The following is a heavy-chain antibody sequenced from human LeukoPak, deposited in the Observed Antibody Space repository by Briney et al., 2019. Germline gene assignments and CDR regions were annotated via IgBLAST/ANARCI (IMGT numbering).Heavy chain of an antibody. Sequence: SVKVSCKASGFTFTSSAMQWVRQARGQRLEWIGWIVVGSGNTNYAQKFQERVTITRDMSTSTAYMELSSLRSEDTAVYYCAADSSGSTIAFDIWGQGTMVTVSS. CDR3: AADSSGSTIAFDI. V-gene: IGHV1-58*02. J-gene: IGHJ3*02. CDR1: GFTFTSSA. CDR2: IVVGSGNT. D-gene: IGHD3-22*01.